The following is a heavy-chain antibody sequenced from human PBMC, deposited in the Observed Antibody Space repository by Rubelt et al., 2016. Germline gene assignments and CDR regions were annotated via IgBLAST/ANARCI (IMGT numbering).Heavy chain of an antibody. Sequence: GAEVKKPGSSVKVSCKASGGTFSSYAISWVRRAPGQGLEWMGGIIPILGIANYAQKFQGRVTITADKSTSTAYMELSSLRSEDTAVYYCARSSIAARRGYYYYYGMDVWGQGTTVTVSS. D-gene: IGHD6-6*01. CDR1: GGTFSSYA. V-gene: IGHV1-69*10. CDR3: ARSSIAARRGYYYYYGMDV. J-gene: IGHJ6*02. CDR2: IIPILGIA.